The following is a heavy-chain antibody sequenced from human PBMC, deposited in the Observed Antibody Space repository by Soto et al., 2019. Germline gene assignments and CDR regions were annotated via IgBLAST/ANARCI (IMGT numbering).Heavy chain of an antibody. CDR3: AKAVLMVRGVLDY. D-gene: IGHD3-10*01. J-gene: IGHJ4*02. CDR2: ISSSSGYT. V-gene: IGHV3-11*06. Sequence: PGGSLRLSCAASGFTFSDYYMSWIRQAPGKGLEWVSYISSSSGYTNYADSVKGRFTISRDNAKNSLYLQMNSLRAEDTAVYYCAKAVLMVRGVLDYWGQGTLVTVSS. CDR1: GFTFSDYY.